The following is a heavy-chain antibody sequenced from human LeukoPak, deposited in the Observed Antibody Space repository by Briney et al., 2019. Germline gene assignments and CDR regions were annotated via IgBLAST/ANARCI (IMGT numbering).Heavy chain of an antibody. CDR1: GYTFTGYG. CDR2: ISAYNGNT. Sequence: ASVKVSCKASGYTFTGYGISWVRQAPGQGLEWMGWISAYNGNTNYAQKLQGRVTMTTGTSTSTAYMELRSLRSDDTAVYYCARDQAVITIFGEAFDYWGQGTLVTVSS. CDR3: ARDQAVITIFGEAFDY. V-gene: IGHV1-18*01. J-gene: IGHJ4*02. D-gene: IGHD3-3*01.